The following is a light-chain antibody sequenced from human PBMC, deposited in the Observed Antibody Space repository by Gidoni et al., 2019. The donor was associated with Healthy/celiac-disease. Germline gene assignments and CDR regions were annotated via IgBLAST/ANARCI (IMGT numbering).Light chain of an antibody. CDR1: QSISSG. V-gene: IGKV1-5*03. J-gene: IGKJ1*01. CDR2: KAS. CDR3: QQYNSYSWT. Sequence: DIQMTQSPSTLSASVGYRVNITCRASQSISSGLAWYQQKPGKAPKLLIYKASSLEIGVPSRLSGSGSGTEFTLTISSLQPDDFATYYCQQYNSYSWTFXHXTKVEIQ.